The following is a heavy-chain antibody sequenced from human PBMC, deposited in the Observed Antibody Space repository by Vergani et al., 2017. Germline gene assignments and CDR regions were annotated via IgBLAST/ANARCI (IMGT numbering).Heavy chain of an antibody. CDR2: IKQDGSEK. J-gene: IGHJ4*02. D-gene: IGHD2-2*01. Sequence: QLVESGGGWVQPGGSLRLSCVVSGFDFSSYIMNWVRQAPGKGLEWVANIKQDGSEKYYVDSVKGRFTISRDNAKNSLYLQMNSLRAEDTAVYYCAGAVVVVPVHWGQGTLVTVSS. V-gene: IGHV3-7*04. CDR1: GFDFSSYI. CDR3: AGAVVVVPVH.